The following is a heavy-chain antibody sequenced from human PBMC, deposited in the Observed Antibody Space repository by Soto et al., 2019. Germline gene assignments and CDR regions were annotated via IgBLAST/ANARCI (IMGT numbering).Heavy chain of an antibody. CDR3: ARHRLLTPPVY. CDR1: GGSISSNNYY. J-gene: IGHJ4*02. D-gene: IGHD1-26*01. CDR2: IYYSGTT. V-gene: IGHV4-39*01. Sequence: QLQLQESGPGLVKPSETLSLTCTVSGGSISSNNYYWGWIRQPPRKGLEWIGSIYYSGTTYYNPSLKNRLTIPVRTSKNQFSLKLSSVTAADTAVYYCARHRLLTPPVYWGQGTLVTVSS.